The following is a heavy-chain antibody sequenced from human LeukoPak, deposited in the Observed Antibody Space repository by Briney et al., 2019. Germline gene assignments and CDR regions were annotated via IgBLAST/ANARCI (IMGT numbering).Heavy chain of an antibody. D-gene: IGHD2-21*02. V-gene: IGHV3-48*03. CDR2: ISSSGKTT. J-gene: IGHJ4*02. Sequence: GGSLRLSCAASGFVFSSYEMNWVRQAPGKGLEWVSYISSSGKTTYYADSVKGRFTISRDNARNSLFLQMNSLRAEDTALYYCASGSAYCGGDCYGDFDYWGQGTLVTVSS. CDR3: ASGSAYCGGDCYGDFDY. CDR1: GFVFSSYE.